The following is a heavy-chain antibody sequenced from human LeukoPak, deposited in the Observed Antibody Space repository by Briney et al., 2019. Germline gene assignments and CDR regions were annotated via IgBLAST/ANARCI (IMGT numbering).Heavy chain of an antibody. Sequence: ASVKVSCKASGYTFTSYGISWVRQAPGQGREWMGWISAYNGNTNYAQKLQGRVTMTTDTSMSTAYMELRSLRSDDTAVYYCARGVEACSSTSCYGDWFDPWGQGTLVTVSS. V-gene: IGHV1-18*01. CDR2: ISAYNGNT. J-gene: IGHJ5*02. CDR3: ARGVEACSSTSCYGDWFDP. CDR1: GYTFTSYG. D-gene: IGHD2-2*01.